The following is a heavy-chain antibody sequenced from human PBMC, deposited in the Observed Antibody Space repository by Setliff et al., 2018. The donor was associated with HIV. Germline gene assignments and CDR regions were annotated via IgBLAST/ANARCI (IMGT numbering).Heavy chain of an antibody. Sequence: PSETLSLTCTVSGGSIGGHYWSWIRQPPGKGLEWIGYIYYSGSTNYNPSLKSRVTISVDTSKNQFSLKLSSVTAADTAVYYCATKVHCTNGVCLDAFDTWGQGTMVTVSS. CDR3: ATKVHCTNGVCLDAFDT. CDR1: GGSIGGHY. J-gene: IGHJ3*02. D-gene: IGHD2-8*01. CDR2: IYYSGST. V-gene: IGHV4-59*08.